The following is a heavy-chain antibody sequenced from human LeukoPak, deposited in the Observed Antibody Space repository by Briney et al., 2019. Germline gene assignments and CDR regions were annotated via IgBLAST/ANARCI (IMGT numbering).Heavy chain of an antibody. D-gene: IGHD6-19*01. V-gene: IGHV1-24*01. CDR3: ATDRSSSGWLKQFDY. J-gene: IGHJ4*02. Sequence: GASVKVSCKASGYTFTSYGIIWVRQAPGKGLEWMGGFDPEDGETIYAQKFQGRVTMTEDTSTDTAYMELSSLRSEDTAVYYCATDRSSSGWLKQFDYWGQGTLVTVSS. CDR1: GYTFTSYG. CDR2: FDPEDGET.